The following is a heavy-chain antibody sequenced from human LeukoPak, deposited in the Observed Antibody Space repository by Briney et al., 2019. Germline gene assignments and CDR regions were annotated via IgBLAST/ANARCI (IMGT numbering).Heavy chain of an antibody. J-gene: IGHJ3*02. D-gene: IGHD2-8*01. V-gene: IGHV3-74*01. CDR1: GFTFSNYW. Sequence: PGGSLRLSCAASGFTFSNYWMHWVRQAPGKGLVWVSRINYDGTTTGYADSVKGRFTISRDNAKNTLYLQMNSLRAEDTAVYYCARRDVSDIWGQGTMVTVSS. CDR3: ARRDVSDI. CDR2: INYDGTTT.